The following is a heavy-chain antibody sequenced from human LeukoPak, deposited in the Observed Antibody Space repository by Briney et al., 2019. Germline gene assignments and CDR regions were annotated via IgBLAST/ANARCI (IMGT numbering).Heavy chain of an antibody. CDR2: IISSSNTI. Sequence: PGGSLRLSCAVSGFTFSTHSMNWVRQAPGKGREWVSYIISSSNTIYYADSVKGRFTISRDNAKNSLYLQMNSLRAEDTAVYYCARAVGHGSGSPRMDVWGKGTTVTVSS. D-gene: IGHD3-10*01. J-gene: IGHJ6*04. CDR1: GFTFSTHS. CDR3: ARAVGHGSGSPRMDV. V-gene: IGHV3-48*01.